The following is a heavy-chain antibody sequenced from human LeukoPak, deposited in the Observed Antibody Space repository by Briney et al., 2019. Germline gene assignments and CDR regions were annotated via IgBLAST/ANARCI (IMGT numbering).Heavy chain of an antibody. Sequence: SETLSLTCTVSGGSISSSSYYWGWIRQPPGKGLEWIGSIYYTGNTYYNPSLKSRVTISVDTSNSQFSLNLASVTAADTAVYYCARVGVFGYCTRDSCHSPLDYWGQGTLVTVSS. CDR3: ARVGVFGYCTRDSCHSPLDY. J-gene: IGHJ4*02. V-gene: IGHV4-39*07. D-gene: IGHD2-15*01. CDR2: IYYTGNT. CDR1: GGSISSSSYY.